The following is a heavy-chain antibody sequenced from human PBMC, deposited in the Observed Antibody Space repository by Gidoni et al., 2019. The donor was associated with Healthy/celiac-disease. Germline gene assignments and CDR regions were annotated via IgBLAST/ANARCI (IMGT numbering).Heavy chain of an antibody. J-gene: IGHJ4*02. CDR1: GGSISSYY. CDR3: ARVVAAASWYFDY. Sequence: ESGPGLVKPSETLSLTCTVSGGSISSYYWSWIRQPPGKGLEWIGYIYYSGSTNYNPSLKSRVTISVDTSKNQFSLKLSSVTAADTAVYYCARVVAAASWYFDYWGQGTLVTVSS. CDR2: IYYSGST. V-gene: IGHV4-59*01. D-gene: IGHD2-15*01.